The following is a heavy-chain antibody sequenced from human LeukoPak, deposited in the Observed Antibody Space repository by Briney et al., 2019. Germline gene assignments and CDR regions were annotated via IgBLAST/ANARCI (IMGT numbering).Heavy chain of an antibody. V-gene: IGHV4-39*01. CDR3: GRQLHGSSNFDY. CDR1: GGSISSSSYC. CDR2: ISYSGST. Sequence: SETLSLTCNVSGGSISSSSYCWHWIRQPPGKGLEWIGCISYSGSTYYNPPLKSRVTISVDTSKNQFSLKLRSATAADTAVYYCGRQLHGSSNFDYWGQGALVTVSS. D-gene: IGHD1-26*01. J-gene: IGHJ4*02.